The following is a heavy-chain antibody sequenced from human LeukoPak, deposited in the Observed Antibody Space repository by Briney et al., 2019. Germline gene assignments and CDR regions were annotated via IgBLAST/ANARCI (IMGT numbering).Heavy chain of an antibody. CDR1: GYTFTSYA. V-gene: IGHV7-4-1*02. J-gene: IGHJ4*02. CDR3: ARGRPLFYYDRGGVGY. Sequence: GASVKVSCKASGYTFTSYAMNWVRQAPGQGLEWMGWINTNTGNPTYAQGFTGRFVFSLDTSVSTAYLQISSLKAEDTAVYYCARGRPLFYYDRGGVGYWGQGTLVTVSS. CDR2: INTNTGNP. D-gene: IGHD3-22*01.